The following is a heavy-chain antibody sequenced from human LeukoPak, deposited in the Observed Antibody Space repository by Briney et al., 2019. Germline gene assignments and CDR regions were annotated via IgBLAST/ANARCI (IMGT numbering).Heavy chain of an antibody. D-gene: IGHD3-22*01. CDR3: ASSGYPSDAFDI. CDR2: IYYSGST. Sequence: SETLSLTCTVSGGSISSYYWSWIRQPPGKGLEWIGYIYYSGSTNYNPSLKSRVTISVDTSKNQFSLKLSSVTAADTAVYYCASSGYPSDAFDIWGQGTMVTVSS. J-gene: IGHJ3*02. V-gene: IGHV4-59*01. CDR1: GGSISSYY.